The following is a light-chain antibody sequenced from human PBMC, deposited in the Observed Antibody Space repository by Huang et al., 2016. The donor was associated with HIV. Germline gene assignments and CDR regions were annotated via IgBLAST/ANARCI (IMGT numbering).Light chain of an antibody. V-gene: IGKV3-11*01. Sequence: EIVLTQSPATLSLSPGERAHLSCRASQRVRRYLAWYQQNPGQAPSLLIYYASNRATGIPARFSGSGSGTDFTLTISSLEPEDFAVYYCQQRINWPPYTVGQGTKLEIK. J-gene: IGKJ2*01. CDR1: QRVRRY. CDR2: YAS. CDR3: QQRINWPPYT.